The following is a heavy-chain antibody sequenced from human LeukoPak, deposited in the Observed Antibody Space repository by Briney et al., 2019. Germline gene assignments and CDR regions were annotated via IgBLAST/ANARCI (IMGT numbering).Heavy chain of an antibody. CDR2: ISGSGGST. Sequence: GGSLRLSCAASGFTFSSYAMNWVRQAPGKGLEWVSAISGSGGSTYYADSVEGRFTISRDYSKNTLYLQMNSLRAEDTAVYYCAKDRDSSSWLKVFDYWGQGTLVTVSS. D-gene: IGHD6-13*01. J-gene: IGHJ4*02. V-gene: IGHV3-23*01. CDR1: GFTFSSYA. CDR3: AKDRDSSSWLKVFDY.